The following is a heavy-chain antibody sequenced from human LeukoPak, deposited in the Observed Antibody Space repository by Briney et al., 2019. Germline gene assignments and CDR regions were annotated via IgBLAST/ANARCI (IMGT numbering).Heavy chain of an antibody. D-gene: IGHD3-3*01. CDR1: GFTFSSYA. CDR2: ISGSGGST. CDR3: AKTGPNYDFWSGYSFFDY. V-gene: IGHV3-23*01. J-gene: IGHJ4*02. Sequence: GGSVRLSCAASGFTFSSYAMSWVRQAPGKGLEWVSAISGSGGSTYYADSVKGRFTISRDNSKNTLYLQMNSLRAEDTAVYYCAKTGPNYDFWSGYSFFDYWGQGTLVTVSS.